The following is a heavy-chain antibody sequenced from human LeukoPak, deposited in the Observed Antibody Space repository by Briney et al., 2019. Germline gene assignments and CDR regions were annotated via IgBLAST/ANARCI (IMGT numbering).Heavy chain of an antibody. Sequence: PSETLSLTCTVSGGSISSSSYYWGWIRQPPGKGLEWIGSIYYSGSTYYNPSLKSRVTISVDTYKNQFSMKLSSVTAADTAVYYCASHHRNTLIVVVIEDGNWFDPWGQGTLVTVSS. J-gene: IGHJ5*02. CDR2: IYYSGST. D-gene: IGHD3-22*01. V-gene: IGHV4-39*01. CDR3: ASHHRNTLIVVVIEDGNWFDP. CDR1: GGSISSSSYY.